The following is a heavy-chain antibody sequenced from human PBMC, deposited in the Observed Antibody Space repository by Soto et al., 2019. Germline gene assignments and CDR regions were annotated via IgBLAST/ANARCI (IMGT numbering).Heavy chain of an antibody. J-gene: IGHJ3*02. CDR1: GFTFSSYG. V-gene: IGHV3-30*18. CDR2: ISYDGSNK. CDR3: AKDLKFPDWAGIAAADDAFDI. Sequence: PGWSLRLSCAASGFTFSSYGMHWVRQAPGKGLEWVAVISYDGSNKYYADSVKGRFTISRDNSKNTLYLQMNSLRAEDTAVYYCAKDLKFPDWAGIAAADDAFDIWGQGTMVTVSS. D-gene: IGHD6-13*01.